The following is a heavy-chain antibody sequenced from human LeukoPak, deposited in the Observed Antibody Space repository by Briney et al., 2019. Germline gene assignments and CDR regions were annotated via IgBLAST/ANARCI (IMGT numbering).Heavy chain of an antibody. CDR1: GFTFSSYS. J-gene: IGHJ5*02. Sequence: GGSLRLSCAASGFTFSSYSMNWVRQAPGRGLEWVSFISSSGTFIYYADSVKGRFTISRDNAKNSLYLQMNSLRAEDTALYYCAREAGVNPENWFDPWGQGTLVTVSS. CDR3: AREAGVNPENWFDP. V-gene: IGHV3-21*01. D-gene: IGHD3-3*01. CDR2: ISSSGTFI.